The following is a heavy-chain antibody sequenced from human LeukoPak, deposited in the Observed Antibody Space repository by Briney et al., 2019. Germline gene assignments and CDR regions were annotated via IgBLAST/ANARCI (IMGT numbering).Heavy chain of an antibody. J-gene: IGHJ4*02. Sequence: GGSLRLSCAASGFTFSDYYMSWIRQAPGKGLEWVSYISSSGSTIYYADSVKGRFTISRDNAKNSLYLQMNSLRAEDTAVYYCASVAARARFDYWGQGTLVTLSS. D-gene: IGHD6-6*01. CDR3: ASVAARARFDY. CDR2: ISSSGSTI. CDR1: GFTFSDYY. V-gene: IGHV3-11*04.